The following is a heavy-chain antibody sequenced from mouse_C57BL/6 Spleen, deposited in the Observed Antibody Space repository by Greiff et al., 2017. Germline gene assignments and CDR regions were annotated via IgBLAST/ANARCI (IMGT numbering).Heavy chain of an antibody. CDR3: ANPGYAMDY. V-gene: IGHV1-19*01. J-gene: IGHJ4*01. CDR2: INPYNGGT. CDR1: GYTFTDYY. Sequence: VQLQQSGPVLVKPGASVKMSCKASGYTFTDYYMNWVKQSHGKSLEWIGVINPYNGGTSYNQKFKGKATLTVDKSSSTAYMELNSLTSEDSAVYYCANPGYAMDYWGQGTSVTVSS.